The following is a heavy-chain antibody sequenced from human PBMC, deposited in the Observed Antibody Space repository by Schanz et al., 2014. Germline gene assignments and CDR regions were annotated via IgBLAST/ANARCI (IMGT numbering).Heavy chain of an antibody. D-gene: IGHD5-18*01. V-gene: IGHV3-23*01. J-gene: IGHJ4*02. CDR1: GFTFGDYA. Sequence: EVQLLESGGGLVQPGGSLRLSCAASGFTFGDYAMTWVRQAPGKGLEWVSAINTGVNTYYADSVRGRFTISRDNSKTTVYLQRNSLRAEDTAVYYCAKDAENTAMITDYFDYWGQGTLVTVSS. CDR2: INTGVNT. CDR3: AKDAENTAMITDYFDY.